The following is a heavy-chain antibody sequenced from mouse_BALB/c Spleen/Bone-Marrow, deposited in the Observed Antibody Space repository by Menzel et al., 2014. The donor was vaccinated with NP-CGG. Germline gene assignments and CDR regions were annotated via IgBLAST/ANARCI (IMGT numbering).Heavy chain of an antibody. CDR1: GYDFTSYL. V-gene: IGHV1-54*01. CDR2: INPGSGGS. D-gene: IGHD4-1*01. CDR3: ARNANWWFTY. Sequence: QVQLQQSGAEVVRPGTSVKVSCKASGYDFTSYLIEWIKQRPGQGLEWIGVINPGSGGSNYNEKFTGKATLTVDKSSSTAYMQLSSLTSDDSAVYFCARNANWWFTYWGQGTLVTVSA. J-gene: IGHJ3*01.